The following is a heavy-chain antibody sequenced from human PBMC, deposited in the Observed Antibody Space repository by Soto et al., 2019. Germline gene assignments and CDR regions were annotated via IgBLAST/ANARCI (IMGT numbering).Heavy chain of an antibody. J-gene: IGHJ4*02. CDR3: ARLEGLAPTAYSFDF. D-gene: IGHD3-9*01. V-gene: IGHV4-39*01. CDR2: IYYRGNA. Sequence: SSETLSLTCSVSDDSINRDKYYWGWIRQPPGKGLEWIGSIYYRGNAYYNPSLQTRVTISLGKSRIQFSLKLNSVTAAESAVYFCARLEGLAPTAYSFDFWGRGALVTVSS. CDR1: DDSINRDKYY.